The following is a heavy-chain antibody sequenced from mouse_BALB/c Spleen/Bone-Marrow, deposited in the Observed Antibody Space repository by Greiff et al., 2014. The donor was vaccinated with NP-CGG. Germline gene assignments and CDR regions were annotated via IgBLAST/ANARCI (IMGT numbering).Heavy chain of an antibody. CDR1: GYTFTYYT. D-gene: IGHD2-2*01. Sequence: QVQLQQSGAELARPGASVKMSCKASGYTFTYYTMYWVKQRPGQGLEWIGYINPNSDYTNYNQKFKDKATLTADKSSSTAYMQLSSLTSEDSAVDYCAREVYGSWFAYWGQGTLVTVSA. V-gene: IGHV1-4*01. CDR2: INPNSDYT. CDR3: AREVYGSWFAY. J-gene: IGHJ3*01.